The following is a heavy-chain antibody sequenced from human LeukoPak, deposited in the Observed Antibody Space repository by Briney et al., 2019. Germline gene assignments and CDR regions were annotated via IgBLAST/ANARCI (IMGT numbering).Heavy chain of an antibody. CDR1: GFIFTDYW. CDR2: TNKDGGEK. J-gene: IGHJ5*02. CDR3: ARDFHPKARLAAAGLEFDP. V-gene: IGHV3-7*01. D-gene: IGHD6-13*01. Sequence: GGSLRLSCEASGFIFTDYWMTWARQAPGKGPEWVANTNKDGGEKWYVDSVKGRFTISRDNAKNSLYLQMNSLRAEDTAVYYCARDFHPKARLAAAGLEFDPWGQGTLVTVSS.